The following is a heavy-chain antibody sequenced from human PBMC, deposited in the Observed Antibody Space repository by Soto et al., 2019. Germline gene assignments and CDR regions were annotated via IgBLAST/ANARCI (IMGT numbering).Heavy chain of an antibody. J-gene: IGHJ5*02. V-gene: IGHV3-23*01. CDR3: AKEAALGCSGGSCYPWTWFDP. Sequence: EVQLLESGGGLVQPGGSLRLSCAASGFTFSSYAMSWVRQAPGKGLEWVSTISGNGGSTNYADSVKGRFTTSRDNSQNTLYLQMNPLRAEDTAVYYCAKEAALGCSGGSCYPWTWFDPWGQGTVVTVSS. CDR1: GFTFSSYA. D-gene: IGHD2-15*01. CDR2: ISGNGGST.